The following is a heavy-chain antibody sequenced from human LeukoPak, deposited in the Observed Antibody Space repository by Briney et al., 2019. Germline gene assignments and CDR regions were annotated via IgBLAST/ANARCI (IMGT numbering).Heavy chain of an antibody. J-gene: IGHJ4*02. CDR2: IYYSGST. Sequence: SETLSLTCTVSGGSISSTSHYWGWIRQPPGKGLEWIGSIYYSGSTYYNPSLKSRVTMSVDTSKNQFSLKLSSVTAADTAVYYCVRGWGSGYFDYWGQGTLVTVSS. D-gene: IGHD7-27*01. V-gene: IGHV4-39*01. CDR1: GGSISSTSHY. CDR3: VRGWGSGYFDY.